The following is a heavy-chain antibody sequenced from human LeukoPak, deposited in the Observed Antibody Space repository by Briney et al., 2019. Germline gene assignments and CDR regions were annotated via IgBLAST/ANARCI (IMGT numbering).Heavy chain of an antibody. CDR2: IITYNGNT. CDR1: GYIFTSYG. Sequence: ASVTVSCKTSGYIFTSYGLSWVRQAPGQGLEWMGWIITYNGNTYYSQKLQGRVTMTTDTSTSTAYMELRSLRSDDTAVYYCAKTTVTSEEYFYYYMDVWGKGTTVTVSS. V-gene: IGHV1-18*01. J-gene: IGHJ6*03. CDR3: AKTTVTSEEYFYYYMDV. D-gene: IGHD4-17*01.